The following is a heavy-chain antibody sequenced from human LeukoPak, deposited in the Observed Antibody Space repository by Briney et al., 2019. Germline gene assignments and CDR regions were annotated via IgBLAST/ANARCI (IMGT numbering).Heavy chain of an antibody. J-gene: IGHJ4*02. CDR2: ISSSSSTI. V-gene: IGHV3-48*01. CDR1: GFTFSSYS. CDR3: ARVRLRGGDAGYFDY. D-gene: IGHD2-21*02. Sequence: GGSLRLSCAASGFTFSSYSMNWVRQAPGKGLEWVSYISSSSSTIYYADSVKGRFTISRDNAKNSLYLQMNSLRAEDTAVYYCARVRLRGGDAGYFDYWGQGTLVTVSS.